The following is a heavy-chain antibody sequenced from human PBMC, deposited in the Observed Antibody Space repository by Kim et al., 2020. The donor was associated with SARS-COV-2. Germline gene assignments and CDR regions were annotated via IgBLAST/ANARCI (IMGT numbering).Heavy chain of an antibody. CDR2: IKPDGSDK. CDR1: GFTFSLYW. J-gene: IGHJ6*03. Sequence: GGSLRLSCAASGFTFSLYWVTWVRQAPGQGLEWVANIKPDGSDKIYVDSVKGRFTLSRDNAKNSLYLQMNSLRAEDTAVYYCARGRDFLVLPDNYYHMDVWGKETMVTVSS. CDR3: ARGRDFLVLPDNYYHMDV. V-gene: IGHV3-7*01. D-gene: IGHD2-2*01.